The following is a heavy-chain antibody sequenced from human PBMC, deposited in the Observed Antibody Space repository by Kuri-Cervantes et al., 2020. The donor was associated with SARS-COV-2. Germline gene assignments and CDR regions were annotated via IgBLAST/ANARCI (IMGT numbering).Heavy chain of an antibody. CDR2: IWYDGSNK. CDR1: GFTFSSYG. D-gene: IGHD6-6*01. Sequence: GESLKISCAASGFTFSSYGMHWVRQAPGKGLEWVAVIWYDGSNKYYADSVKGRFTLSRDNAKNSLYLQMNSLRAEDTAVYYCARDRLRGARPSYYYYGMDVWGQGTTVTVSS. J-gene: IGHJ6*02. CDR3: ARDRLRGARPSYYYYGMDV. V-gene: IGHV3-33*01.